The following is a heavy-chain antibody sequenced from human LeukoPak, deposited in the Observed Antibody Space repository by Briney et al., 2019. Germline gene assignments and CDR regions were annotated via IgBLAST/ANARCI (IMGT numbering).Heavy chain of an antibody. D-gene: IGHD5-12*01. Sequence: GGSLRLSCAASGFTFSSYSMSWVRQAPGKGLEWVSSVTSRSSHIYYADSVRGRFTISRDNAKKSLYLQMNSLRVEDTAVYYCARAGGIESAFDWGQGTLLSVSS. CDR2: VTSRSSHI. V-gene: IGHV3-21*01. J-gene: IGHJ4*02. CDR3: ARAGGIESAFD. CDR1: GFTFSSYS.